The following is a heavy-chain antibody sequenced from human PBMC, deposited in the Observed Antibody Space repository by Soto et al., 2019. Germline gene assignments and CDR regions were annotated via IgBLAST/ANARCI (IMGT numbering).Heavy chain of an antibody. J-gene: IGHJ6*02. CDR1: GGSISSSNW. Sequence: SETLSLTCAVSGGSISSSNWWSWVRQPPGKGLEWIGEIYHSGSTNYNPSLKSRVTISVDKSKNQFSLKLSSVTAADTAVYYCARDQIVVVPAATDYYYYYGMDVWGQGTTVTV. CDR2: IYHSGST. V-gene: IGHV4-4*02. D-gene: IGHD2-2*01. CDR3: ARDQIVVVPAATDYYYYYGMDV.